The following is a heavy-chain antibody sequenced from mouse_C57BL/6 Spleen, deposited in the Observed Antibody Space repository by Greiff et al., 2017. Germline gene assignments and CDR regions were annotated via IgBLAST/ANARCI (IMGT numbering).Heavy chain of an antibody. CDR2: IHPNSGST. CDR3: ARSGYDYDMDY. Sequence: QVQLQQPGAELVKPGASVKLSCKASGYTFTSYWMHWVKPRPGQGLEWIGMIHPNSGSTNYNEKFKSKATLTVDKSSSTAYMQLSSLTAEDSAVYYCARSGYDYDMDYWGQGTSVTVSS. V-gene: IGHV1-64*01. J-gene: IGHJ4*01. D-gene: IGHD2-4*01. CDR1: GYTFTSYW.